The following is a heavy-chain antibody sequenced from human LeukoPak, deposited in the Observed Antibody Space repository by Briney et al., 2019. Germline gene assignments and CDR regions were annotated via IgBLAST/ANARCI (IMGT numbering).Heavy chain of an antibody. J-gene: IGHJ4*02. CDR1: GYTLTELS. CDR2: FDPEDGET. D-gene: IGHD6-13*01. V-gene: IGHV1-24*01. CDR3: ATDPFSSSWRPFDY. Sequence: APVKVSCKVSGYTLTELSMHWVRQAPGKGLEWMGGFDPEDGETIYAQKFQGRVTMTEDTSTDTAYMELSSLRSEDTAVYYCATDPFSSSWRPFDYWGQGTLVTVSS.